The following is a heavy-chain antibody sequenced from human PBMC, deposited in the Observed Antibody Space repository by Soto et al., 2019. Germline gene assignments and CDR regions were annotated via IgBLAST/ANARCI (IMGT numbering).Heavy chain of an antibody. V-gene: IGHV3-7*03. Sequence: PGGSLRLSCAASGFTFSSYWMSWVRQAPGKGLEWVANIKQDGSEKYYVDSVKGRFTISRDNAKNSLYLQMKSLRAEDTAVYYCARCRGSGYYTGFDYWGQGTLVTVS. CDR1: GFTFSSYW. CDR3: ARCRGSGYYTGFDY. CDR2: IKQDGSEK. J-gene: IGHJ4*02. D-gene: IGHD3-3*01.